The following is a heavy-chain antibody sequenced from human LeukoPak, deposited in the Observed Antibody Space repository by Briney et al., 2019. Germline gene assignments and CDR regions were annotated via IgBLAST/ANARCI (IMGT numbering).Heavy chain of an antibody. CDR1: GYTCTSYG. D-gene: IGHD3-22*01. J-gene: IGHJ4*02. Sequence: GASVKVSCKASGYTCTSYGISWVRQAPGQGLEWMGWISAYNGNTNYAQKLQGRITMTTDTSTSTAYMDLRSLRSDDTAVYYCARDYYDSSGYLRDYWGQGTLVTVSS. V-gene: IGHV1-18*01. CDR3: ARDYYDSSGYLRDY. CDR2: ISAYNGNT.